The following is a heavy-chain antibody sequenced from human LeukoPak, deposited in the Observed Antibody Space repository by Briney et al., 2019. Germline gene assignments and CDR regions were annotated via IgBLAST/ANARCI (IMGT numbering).Heavy chain of an antibody. CDR2: ISNDGSRK. CDR1: DFTFSNVW. V-gene: IGHV3-30*03. Sequence: PGGSLRLSCIASDFTFSNVWMNWVRQAPGKGLEWVAIISNDGSRKYYAHSVEGRFTISRDNSKNTLYLQMDSLRAEDTAVYYCARDRAWNYFDYWGQGTLVTVSS. D-gene: IGHD3-3*01. CDR3: ARDRAWNYFDY. J-gene: IGHJ4*02.